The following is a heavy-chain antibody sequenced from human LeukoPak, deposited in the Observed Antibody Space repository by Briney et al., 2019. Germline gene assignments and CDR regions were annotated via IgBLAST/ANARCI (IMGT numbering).Heavy chain of an antibody. CDR3: ARRIPVVVVAATRQTYYYYYMDV. CDR1: GGSISSYY. Sequence: SETLSLTCTVSGGSISSYYWGWIRQPPGKGLEWIEYIYYSGSTNYNPSLKSRVTISVDTSKHQFSLKLSSVTAADTAVYYCARRIPVVVVAATRQTYYYYYMDVWGKGTTVTVSS. V-gene: IGHV4-59*01. D-gene: IGHD2-15*01. J-gene: IGHJ6*03. CDR2: IYYSGST.